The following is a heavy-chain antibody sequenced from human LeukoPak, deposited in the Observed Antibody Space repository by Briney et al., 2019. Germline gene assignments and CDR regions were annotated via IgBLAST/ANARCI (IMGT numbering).Heavy chain of an antibody. D-gene: IGHD3-22*01. CDR3: ASYYYDNGGYWDAFDI. V-gene: IGHV3-23*01. CDR1: GFTFSSYA. Sequence: GGSLRLSCAASGFTFSSYAMSWVRQAPGKGLEWVSTISGSGGSTYYADSVKGRFTISRDNSKSTLYLQMNSLRAEDTAVYYCASYYYDNGGYWDAFDIWGQGTMVTVSS. CDR2: ISGSGGST. J-gene: IGHJ3*02.